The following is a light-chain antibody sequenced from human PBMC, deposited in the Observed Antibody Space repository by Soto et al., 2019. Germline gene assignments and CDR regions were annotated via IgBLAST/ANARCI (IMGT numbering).Light chain of an antibody. V-gene: IGKV1-33*01. J-gene: IGKJ4*01. CDR2: DAS. CDR3: QQYDNLPLT. CDR1: QDISNY. Sequence: DLQMPQSPSSLSASVGDRVTITCQASQDISNYLYWYQQKPGKAPKLLIYDASNLETGVPSRFSGSGSGTDFTFTISSLQPVDIATYYCQQYDNLPLTFGGGTKVEIK.